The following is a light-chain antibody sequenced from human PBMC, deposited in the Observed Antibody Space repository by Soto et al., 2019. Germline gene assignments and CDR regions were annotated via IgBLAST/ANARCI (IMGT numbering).Light chain of an antibody. CDR3: QAYDYSLTASV. CDR1: SSNLGAGYD. V-gene: IGLV1-40*01. CDR2: GDR. Sequence: QAVLTQPPSVSGAPGQRVTLSCTGNSSNLGAGYDVHWYQQLPGAAPKLVIFGDRNRPSGVPERFSGSKSGTSASLAITGLQAEDEADYYCQAYDYSLTASVFGGGTKLTVL. J-gene: IGLJ3*02.